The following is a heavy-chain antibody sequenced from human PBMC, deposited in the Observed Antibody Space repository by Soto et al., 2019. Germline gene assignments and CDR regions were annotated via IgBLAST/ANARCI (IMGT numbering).Heavy chain of an antibody. D-gene: IGHD2-15*01. Sequence: QVQLVESGGGVVQPGGSLRLSCAASGFTFRNYAMHWVRQAPGKGLECLAVIAYDGSNAFYRDSVKGRFTISRENSKNTLYLHMNSLRSEDTGVHYCARGDREDILVVVGARPGEYGIDIWGQGTTVTVSS. CDR3: ARGDREDILVVVGARPGEYGIDI. CDR2: IAYDGSNA. J-gene: IGHJ6*02. CDR1: GFTFRNYA. V-gene: IGHV3-30-3*01.